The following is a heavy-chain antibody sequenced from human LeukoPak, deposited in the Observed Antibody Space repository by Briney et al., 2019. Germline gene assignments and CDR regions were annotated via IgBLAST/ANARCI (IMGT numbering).Heavy chain of an antibody. CDR1: GYTFTGYY. D-gene: IGHD4-17*01. Sequence: ASVKVSCKASGYTFTGYYMHWVRQAPGQGLEWMGWINPNSGGTHYAQKFQGRVTTTRDTSISTVYMELSRLRSDDTAVYYCAGKGAVYGDYDHWGQGTLVTVSS. CDR3: AGKGAVYGDYDH. CDR2: INPNSGGT. J-gene: IGHJ5*02. V-gene: IGHV1-2*02.